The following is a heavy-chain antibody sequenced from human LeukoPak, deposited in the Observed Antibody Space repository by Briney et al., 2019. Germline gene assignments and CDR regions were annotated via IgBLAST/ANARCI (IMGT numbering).Heavy chain of an antibody. CDR3: ARDSR. CDR1: GGSISSSSYY. Sequence: KPSETLSLTCTVSGGSISSSSYYWGWIRQPPGKGLEWIGRIYTSGSTNYNPSLKSRVTISVDTSKNQFSLKLSSVTAADTAVYYCARDSRWGQGTLVTVSS. J-gene: IGHJ4*02. D-gene: IGHD4-11*01. CDR2: IYTSGST. V-gene: IGHV4-39*07.